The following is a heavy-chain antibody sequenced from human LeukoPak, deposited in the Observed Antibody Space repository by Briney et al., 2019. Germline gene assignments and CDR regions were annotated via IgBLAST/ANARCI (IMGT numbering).Heavy chain of an antibody. CDR2: ITSSGSTI. D-gene: IGHD4-17*01. J-gene: IGHJ4*02. CDR3: AREPDYGDYGDY. Sequence: GRSLRLSCAASGFTFSDYYMSWIRQAPGKGLEWVSYITSSGSTIYYADSVKGRFTISRDNAKNSLYLQMNSLRAEDTAVYYCAREPDYGDYGDYWGQGTLVTVSS. CDR1: GFTFSDYY. V-gene: IGHV3-11*01.